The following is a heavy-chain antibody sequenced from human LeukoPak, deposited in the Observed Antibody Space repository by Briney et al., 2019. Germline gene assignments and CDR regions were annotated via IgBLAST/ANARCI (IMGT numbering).Heavy chain of an antibody. CDR1: GYSFPNYW. CDR3: ARLPSIKVSFYYYFGLDV. J-gene: IGHJ6*02. CDR2: IHPGDSDT. Sequence: GESLKISCKGSGYSFPNYWIGWARQMPGKGLEWMGIIHPGDSDTRYSPSFQGQVTISADKSISTAYLQWSSLKASDTAMYYCARLPSIKVSFYYYFGLDVWGQGTTVTVSS. D-gene: IGHD5-12*01. V-gene: IGHV5-51*01.